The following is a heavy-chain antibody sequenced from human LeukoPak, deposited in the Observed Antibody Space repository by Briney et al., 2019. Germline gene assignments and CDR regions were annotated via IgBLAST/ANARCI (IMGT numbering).Heavy chain of an antibody. Sequence: SETLSLTCAVYGGSFSGYYWSWIRQPPGKGLEWIGEINHSGSTNYNPSLKSRVTISVDTSKNQFSLKLSSVTAADTAVYYCARAIAAAGAQYFQHWGQGTLVSASS. CDR1: GGSFSGYY. CDR3: ARAIAAAGAQYFQH. CDR2: INHSGST. V-gene: IGHV4-34*01. J-gene: IGHJ1*01. D-gene: IGHD6-13*01.